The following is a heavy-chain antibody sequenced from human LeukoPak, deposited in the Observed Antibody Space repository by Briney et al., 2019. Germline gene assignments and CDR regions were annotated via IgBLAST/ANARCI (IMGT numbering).Heavy chain of an antibody. D-gene: IGHD3-16*02. CDR3: AKGGNDYVWGSYRPKYYFDY. CDR1: GFTFSSYG. Sequence: GGSLRLSCAASGFTFSSYGMHWVRQAPGKGLEWVAVISYDGSNKYYADSVKGRFTISRDNSKNTLYLQMNSLRAEDTAVYYCAKGGNDYVWGSYRPKYYFDYWGQGTLVTVSS. CDR2: ISYDGSNK. J-gene: IGHJ4*02. V-gene: IGHV3-30*18.